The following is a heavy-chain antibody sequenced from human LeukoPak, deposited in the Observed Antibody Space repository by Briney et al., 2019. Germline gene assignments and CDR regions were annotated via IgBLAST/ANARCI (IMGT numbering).Heavy chain of an antibody. V-gene: IGHV4-39*07. D-gene: IGHD2-21*02. CDR1: GGSISSSSYY. Sequence: KASETLSLTCTVSGGSISSSSYYWGWLRQPPGKGLEWIGSIYYSGSTYYNPSLKSRVTISVDKSKNQFSLKLSSVTAADTAVYYCARYGGDPRVAFDIWGQGTMVTVSS. CDR3: ARYGGDPRVAFDI. J-gene: IGHJ3*02. CDR2: IYYSGST.